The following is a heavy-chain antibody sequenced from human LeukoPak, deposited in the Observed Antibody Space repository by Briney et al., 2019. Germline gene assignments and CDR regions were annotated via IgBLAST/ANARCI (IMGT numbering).Heavy chain of an antibody. J-gene: IGHJ4*02. CDR3: ARALYYYDSSGYYPPGYYFDY. CDR1: GGTFSSYA. Sequence: SVKVSCKASGGTFSSYAISWVRQAPGQGLEWMGGIIPIFGTANYAQKFQGRVTITADESTSTAYMELSSLRSDDTAVYYCARALYYYDSSGYYPPGYYFDYWGQGTLVTVSS. V-gene: IGHV1-69*13. CDR2: IIPIFGTA. D-gene: IGHD3-22*01.